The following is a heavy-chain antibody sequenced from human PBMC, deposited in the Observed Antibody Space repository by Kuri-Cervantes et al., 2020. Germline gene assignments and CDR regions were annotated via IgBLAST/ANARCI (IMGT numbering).Heavy chain of an antibody. Sequence: ASVKVSCKASGYTFTSYYMHWVRQAPGQGLEWMGIINPSGGSTSYAQKFQGRVTMTRDTSTSTVYMELSSLRSEDTAVYYCARDRARGVGATTNSLYGMDVWGQGTTVTVSS. CDR1: GYTFTSYY. CDR2: INPSGGST. J-gene: IGHJ6*02. V-gene: IGHV1-46*01. CDR3: ARDRARGVGATTNSLYGMDV. D-gene: IGHD1-26*01.